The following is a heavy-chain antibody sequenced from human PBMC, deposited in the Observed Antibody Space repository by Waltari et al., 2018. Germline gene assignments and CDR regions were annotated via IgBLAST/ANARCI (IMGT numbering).Heavy chain of an antibody. CDR1: GGSISSYY. CDR2: IYYSGTT. J-gene: IGHJ3*02. D-gene: IGHD2-2*01. V-gene: IGHV4-59*01. Sequence: QVQLQESGPGLVKPSATLSLTCTVSGGSISSYYWAWFRQPPGKGLDWIGYIYYSGTTNYDPSLKSRVTISVDTSKNQFSLKLSSVTAADTAVYYCARGLGYCSSNRCFDAFDIWGQGTMVTVSS. CDR3: ARGLGYCSSNRCFDAFDI.